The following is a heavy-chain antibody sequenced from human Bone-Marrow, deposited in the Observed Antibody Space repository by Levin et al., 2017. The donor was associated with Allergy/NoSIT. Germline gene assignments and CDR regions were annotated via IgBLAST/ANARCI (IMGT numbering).Heavy chain of an antibody. Sequence: SQTLSLPCTVSGGSISNYFWSWIRQPAGKGLEWIGRIYTTGSTNYNPSLKSRVTMSVDTSKNQFSLKLSSVTAADTAVYYCARERRGGSTFLDYWGQGTLVTVSS. J-gene: IGHJ4*02. CDR3: ARERRGGSTFLDY. D-gene: IGHD1-26*01. CDR2: IYTTGST. CDR1: GGSISNYF. V-gene: IGHV4-4*07.